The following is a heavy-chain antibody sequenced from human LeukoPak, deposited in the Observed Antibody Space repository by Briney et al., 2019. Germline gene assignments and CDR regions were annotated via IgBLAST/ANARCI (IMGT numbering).Heavy chain of an antibody. J-gene: IGHJ4*02. CDR3: ARDMRGNYYGSGSYYDY. CDR2: IKQDGSEK. CDR1: GFTFSSYW. V-gene: IGHV3-7*01. D-gene: IGHD3-10*01. Sequence: GGSLRLSCAASGFTFSSYWMSWVRQAPGKGLEWVANIKQDGSEKYYVDSVKGRFTISRDNAKNSLYLQMNSLRAEDTAVYYCARDMRGNYYGSGSYYDYWGQGTLVTVSS.